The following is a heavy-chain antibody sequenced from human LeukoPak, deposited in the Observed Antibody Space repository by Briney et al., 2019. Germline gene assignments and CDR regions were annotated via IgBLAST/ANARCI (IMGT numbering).Heavy chain of an antibody. J-gene: IGHJ4*02. CDR1: GFTFSSYA. Sequence: GGSLRLSCAASGFTFSSYAMHWVRQAPGKGLDWVAVISFDGSIKAYADSVKGQFTISRDNSKNTLYPQMNSLRPEDTAVYYCARDLVAGTPDYFDYWSQGTLVTVSS. CDR3: ARDLVAGTPDYFDY. CDR2: ISFDGSIK. V-gene: IGHV3-30-3*01. D-gene: IGHD6-19*01.